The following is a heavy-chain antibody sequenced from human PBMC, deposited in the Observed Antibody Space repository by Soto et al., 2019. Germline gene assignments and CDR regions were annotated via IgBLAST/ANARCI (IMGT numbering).Heavy chain of an antibody. D-gene: IGHD1-26*01. V-gene: IGHV3-23*01. CDR2: ISGSGGST. J-gene: IGHJ4*02. Sequence: GGSLRLSCAASGFTFSNYVMSWVRQAPGKGLEWVSVISGSGGSTYYADPVKGRFTISRENSKNTLYLQMNNLRPEDTAAYYCAKEREEWEDFDGWGQGTLVTVSS. CDR3: AKEREEWEDFDG. CDR1: GFTFSNYV.